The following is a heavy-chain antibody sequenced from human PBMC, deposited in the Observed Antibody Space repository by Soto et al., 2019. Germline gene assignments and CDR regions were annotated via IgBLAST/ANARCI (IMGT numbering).Heavy chain of an antibody. CDR2: IIPIFGTA. Sequence: ASVKVSCKASGGTFSSYAISWVRQAPGQGLEWMGGIIPIFGTANYAQKFQGRVTITADESTSTAYMELSSLRSEDTAVYYCARDGNYYGSGSYSRHDYWGQGTLVTSPQ. J-gene: IGHJ4*02. V-gene: IGHV1-69*13. CDR1: GGTFSSYA. CDR3: ARDGNYYGSGSYSRHDY. D-gene: IGHD3-10*01.